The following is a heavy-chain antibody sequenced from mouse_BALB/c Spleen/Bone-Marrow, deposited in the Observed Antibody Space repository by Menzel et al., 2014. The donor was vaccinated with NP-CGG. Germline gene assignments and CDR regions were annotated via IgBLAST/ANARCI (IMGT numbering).Heavy chain of an antibody. D-gene: IGHD2-13*01. CDR3: AEGVMIPTGFAY. CDR2: IDPGNDNT. Sequence: EVQLVESGAELVRPGALVELSCKVSGFSIRDYYMHWVKQRPEQGLVWIGWIDPGNDNTIYEPKFQGKASITADTSSNTAYLPLSSLTSEDTAVYYCAEGVMIPTGFAYWGQGTMVTVSA. J-gene: IGHJ3*01. CDR1: GFSIRDYY. V-gene: IGHV14-1*02.